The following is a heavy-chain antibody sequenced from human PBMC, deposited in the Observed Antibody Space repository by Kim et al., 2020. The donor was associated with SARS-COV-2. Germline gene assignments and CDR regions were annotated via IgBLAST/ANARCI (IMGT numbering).Heavy chain of an antibody. CDR1: GFTFNTCS. CDR3: AREHYHDSSVYYSSAMDV. D-gene: IGHD3-22*01. V-gene: IGHV3-30*04. CDR2: YDGTNK. J-gene: IGHJ6*02. Sequence: GGSLRLSCAASGFTFNTCSMHWVRQAPGKGLEWVAYDGTNKYYADSVKGRFTISRDNSKNTLYLQMNSLRPEDTAVYYCAREHYHDSSVYYSSAMDVWGQGTTVTVSS.